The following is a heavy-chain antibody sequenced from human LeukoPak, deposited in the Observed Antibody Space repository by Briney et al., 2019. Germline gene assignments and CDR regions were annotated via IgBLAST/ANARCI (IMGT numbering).Heavy chain of an antibody. CDR1: GGSISSDNW. V-gene: IGHV4-4*02. Sequence: SGTLSLTCTVSGGSISSDNWWTWVRQPPGKGLEWIAEIFYGGSTNYNPSLKSRVTISVDTSKNQFSLKLSSVTAADTAVYYCARGRYWGQGTLVTVSS. J-gene: IGHJ4*02. CDR3: ARGRY. CDR2: IFYGGST.